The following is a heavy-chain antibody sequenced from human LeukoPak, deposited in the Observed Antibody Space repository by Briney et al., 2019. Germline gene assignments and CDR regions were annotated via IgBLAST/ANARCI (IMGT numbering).Heavy chain of an antibody. Sequence: SVKVSCKASGCTFSSYAISWVRQAPGQGLEWMGSIIPIFGIANYAQKFQGRVTITVDKSTSTAYMELSSLRSEDTVVYYCARETYTYYDFWSEYNWFDPWGQGTLVTVSS. CDR3: ARETYTYYDFWSEYNWFDP. J-gene: IGHJ5*02. D-gene: IGHD3-3*01. CDR2: IIPIFGIA. V-gene: IGHV1-69*04. CDR1: GCTFSSYA.